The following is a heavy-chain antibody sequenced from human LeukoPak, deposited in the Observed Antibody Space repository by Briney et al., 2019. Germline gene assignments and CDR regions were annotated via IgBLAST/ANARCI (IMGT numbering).Heavy chain of an antibody. J-gene: IGHJ4*02. Sequence: GGSLRLSCAASGFTFSSYAMNWVRQAPGKGLEWVSAISSSGGTTYYADSVKGRFTISRDNSKNTLYLLIHSLRAEDTAVYYCAKDSDSSVSYANFDYWGQGTLVTVSS. CDR1: GFTFSSYA. V-gene: IGHV3-23*01. CDR2: ISSSGGTT. CDR3: AKDSDSSVSYANFDY. D-gene: IGHD3-22*01.